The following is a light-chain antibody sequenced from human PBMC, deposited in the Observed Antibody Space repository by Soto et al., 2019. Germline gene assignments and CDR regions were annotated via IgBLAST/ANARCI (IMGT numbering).Light chain of an antibody. CDR2: SAS. Sequence: EIVLTQSPGTLSLSPGERATLSCRASQSVSSSHLAWYQQKPGQAPRLLIYSASSRATGIQERFSGSGSGTDFTLTISRLEPQDSAMYYCQQYVISVTFGQGTRLEIK. CDR3: QQYVISVT. CDR1: QSVSSSH. V-gene: IGKV3-20*01. J-gene: IGKJ5*01.